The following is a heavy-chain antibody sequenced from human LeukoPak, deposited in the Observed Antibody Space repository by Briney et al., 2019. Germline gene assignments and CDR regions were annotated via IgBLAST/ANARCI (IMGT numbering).Heavy chain of an antibody. CDR2: IYPGDSDT. J-gene: IGHJ3*02. CDR1: GYNLAIFW. Sequence: GESLKISCKGSGYNLAIFWIGWVRQMPGKGLEWMGIIYPGDSDTRYSPSFQGQVTISADKSISTAYLQWSSLKASDTAMYYCARGTVAGALSAFDIWGQGTMVTVSS. CDR3: ARGTVAGALSAFDI. D-gene: IGHD6-19*01. V-gene: IGHV5-51*01.